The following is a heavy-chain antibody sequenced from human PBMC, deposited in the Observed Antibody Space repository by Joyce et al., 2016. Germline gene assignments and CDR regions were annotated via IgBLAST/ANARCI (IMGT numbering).Heavy chain of an antibody. CDR3: ARGRSSGRPFDAFNI. CDR1: GESFSDYY. Sequence: QVQLQQWGAGLLKPSETLSLTCAVYGESFSDYYWSWIRQPPGKGLEWIGEIDRTGNTNYYPTLKSRDAISVDTSKNYFSLKLNSVTAADTAVYYCARGRSSGRPFDAFNIWGQGTIVTVSS. V-gene: IGHV4-34*01. J-gene: IGHJ3*02. CDR2: IDRTGNT. D-gene: IGHD6-19*01.